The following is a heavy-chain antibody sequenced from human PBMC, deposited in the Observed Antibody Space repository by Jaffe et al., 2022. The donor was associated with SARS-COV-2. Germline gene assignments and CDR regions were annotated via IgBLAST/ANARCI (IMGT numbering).Heavy chain of an antibody. CDR3: AAGYSSSWYGATNEYFQH. CDR2: IYYSGST. D-gene: IGHD6-13*01. J-gene: IGHJ1*01. V-gene: IGHV4-39*01. Sequence: QLQLQESGPGLVKPSETLSLTCTVSGGSISSSSYYWGWIRQPPGKGLEWIGSIYYSGSTYYNPSLKSRVTISVDTSKNQFSLKLSSVTAADTAVYYCAAGYSSSWYGATNEYFQHWGQGTLVTVSS. CDR1: GGSISSSSYY.